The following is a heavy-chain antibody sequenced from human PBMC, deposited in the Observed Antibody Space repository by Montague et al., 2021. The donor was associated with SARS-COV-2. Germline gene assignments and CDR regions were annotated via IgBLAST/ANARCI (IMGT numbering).Heavy chain of an antibody. CDR3: ARGRPVSRFLRTYSSSWYWFDP. CDR2: INHSGST. V-gene: IGHV4-34*01. Sequence: SETLSLTCAVYGGSFSGYYWSWIRQPPGKGLEWIGEINHSGSTNYNPSLKSRVTISVDTSKNQFSLKLSSVTAADTAVYYCARGRPVSRFLRTYSSSWYWFDPWGQGALVTVSS. J-gene: IGHJ5*02. D-gene: IGHD6-13*01. CDR1: GGSFSGYY.